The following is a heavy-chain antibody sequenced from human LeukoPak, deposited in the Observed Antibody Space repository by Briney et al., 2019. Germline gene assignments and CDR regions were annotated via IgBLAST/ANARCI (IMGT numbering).Heavy chain of an antibody. CDR1: GFSFSDSY. CDR2: ISGSGHDT. J-gene: IGHJ6*02. Sequence: GGSLRLSCAASGFSFSDSYMSWVRQAPGKGLEWISYISGSGHDTNYADSVKGRFTISRDNSKNTLYLQMNSLRAEDTAVYYCARDRPTSYCSSTSCRRYYYYYYGMDVWGQGTTVTVSS. V-gene: IGHV3-11*06. CDR3: ARDRPTSYCSSTSCRRYYYYYYGMDV. D-gene: IGHD2-2*01.